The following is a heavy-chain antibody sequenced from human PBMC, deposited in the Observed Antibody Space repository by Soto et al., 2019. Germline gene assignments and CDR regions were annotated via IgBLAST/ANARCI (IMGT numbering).Heavy chain of an antibody. CDR2: ISYDGNNK. CDR1: GFTFRTYA. CDR3: ARAGGEDGTTTWFDP. D-gene: IGHD3-16*01. J-gene: IGHJ5*02. V-gene: IGHV3-30-3*01. Sequence: QAQLEESGGGVVQPGGSLRLSCAASGFTFRTYAMHWVRQAPGNGLEWVAVISYDGNNKYYADSVKGRFTVSRANSKNTLYVQMNSLRVEDTAVYYCARAGGEDGTTTWFDPWGQGTLVTVSS.